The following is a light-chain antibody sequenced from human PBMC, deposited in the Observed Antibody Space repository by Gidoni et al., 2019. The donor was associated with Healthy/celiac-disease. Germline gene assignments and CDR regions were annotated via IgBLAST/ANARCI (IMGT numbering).Light chain of an antibody. CDR2: AAS. CDR3: QQSYSTPLT. Sequence: DIQMTQSPSSLSASVGDRVTNTCRASKSFSNSLIWYHQKPGNAPKLLIYAASSLQCGVPSSFSGSGSGTNFTLTIISLQPDDFSTYYCQQSYSTPLTFXGXTKVEIK. J-gene: IGKJ4*01. V-gene: IGKV1-39*01. CDR1: KSFSNS.